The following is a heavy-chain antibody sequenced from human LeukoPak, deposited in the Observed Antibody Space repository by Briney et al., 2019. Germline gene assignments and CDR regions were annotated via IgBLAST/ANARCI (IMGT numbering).Heavy chain of an antibody. Sequence: ASVKVSCKASGGTFSSYAISWVRQAPGQGLEWMGGIIPIFGTANYAQKFQGRVTITADESTSTACMELSSLRSEDTAVYYCARVLGDSSGYHYGPGDYWGQGTLVTVSS. D-gene: IGHD3-22*01. CDR3: ARVLGDSSGYHYGPGDY. V-gene: IGHV1-69*13. CDR2: IIPIFGTA. J-gene: IGHJ4*02. CDR1: GGTFSSYA.